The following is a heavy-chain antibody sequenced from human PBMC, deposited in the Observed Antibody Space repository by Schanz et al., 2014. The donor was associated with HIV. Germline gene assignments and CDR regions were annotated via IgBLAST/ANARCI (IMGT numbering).Heavy chain of an antibody. CDR3: ARVFGRTYGLPDY. Sequence: VQLVESGGGLVKPGGSLRLSCAASGFTFTDNYMSWVRQAPGKGRERLSYISVNGATREYADSVKGRFTISRDNARTSLYLQMNSLRAEDTAVYYCARVFGRTYGLPDYWGQGTLVTVSS. J-gene: IGHJ4*02. D-gene: IGHD3-10*01. CDR1: GFTFTDNY. CDR2: ISVNGATR. V-gene: IGHV3-11*01.